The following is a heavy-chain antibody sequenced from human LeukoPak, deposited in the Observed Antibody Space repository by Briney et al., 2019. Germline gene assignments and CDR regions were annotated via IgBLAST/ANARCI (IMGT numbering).Heavy chain of an antibody. V-gene: IGHV1-69*13. D-gene: IGHD4-17*01. J-gene: IGHJ4*02. CDR2: IIPIFGTA. Sequence: SVKVSCKASGGTVSRYPISWVRQAPGQGLEWMGGIIPIFGTANYAQKFQGRVTITADESTSTAYMELSSLRPEDTAVYYCAKGGASVTRYVDYWGQGTLVTVSS. CDR3: AKGGASVTRYVDY. CDR1: GGTVSRYP.